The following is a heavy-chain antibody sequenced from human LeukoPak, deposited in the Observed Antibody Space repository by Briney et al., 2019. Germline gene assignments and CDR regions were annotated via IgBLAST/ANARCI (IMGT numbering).Heavy chain of an antibody. CDR3: ARFAGKWKWELPQGSLFDY. Sequence: GSTYYNPSLKSRVTISVDTSKNQFSLKLSSVTAADTAVYYCARFAGKWKWELPQGSLFDYWGQGTLVTVSS. CDR2: GST. J-gene: IGHJ4*02. D-gene: IGHD1-26*01. V-gene: IGHV4-31*02.